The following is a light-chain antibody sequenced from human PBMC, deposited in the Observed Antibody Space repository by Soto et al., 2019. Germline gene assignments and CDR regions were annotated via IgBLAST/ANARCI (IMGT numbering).Light chain of an antibody. Sequence: EIGLPQSPGTLSRSPGERSTLSCRASQSGNSIYLAWFQQKPGQAPTRLIYSVSTRATGIPDRFSGSGSGTDIALTISRLEPEDVAVDYCRQYGYSLGFAFGGGTKVDI. J-gene: IGKJ4*01. CDR3: RQYGYSLGFA. CDR1: QSGNSIY. V-gene: IGKV3-20*01. CDR2: SVS.